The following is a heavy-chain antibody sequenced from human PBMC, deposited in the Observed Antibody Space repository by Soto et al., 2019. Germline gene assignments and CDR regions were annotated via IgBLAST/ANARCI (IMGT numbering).Heavy chain of an antibody. CDR1: VGSISSYY. V-gene: IGHV4-4*07. Sequence: SETLSLTCTVSVGSISSYYWSWIRQPAGKGLEWIGRIYTSGSTNYNPSLKSRVTMSVDTSKNQFSLKLSSVTAADTAVYYCARGPAGYSYGLYYFGYWGQGTLVTVSS. J-gene: IGHJ4*02. CDR2: IYTSGST. CDR3: ARGPAGYSYGLYYFGY. D-gene: IGHD5-18*01.